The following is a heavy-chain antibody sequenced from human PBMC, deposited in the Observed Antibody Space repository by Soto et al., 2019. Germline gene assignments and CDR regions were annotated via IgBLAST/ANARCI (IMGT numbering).Heavy chain of an antibody. CDR2: INPNSGGT. D-gene: IGHD2-15*01. CDR3: ARAEEPNCSGCSCYYDAFDI. V-gene: IGHV1-2*04. J-gene: IGHJ3*02. Sequence: GASVKVSCKASGYSFTGYYMHWVRQAPGQGLEWMGWINPNSGGTNYAQKFQGWVTMTRDTSISTAYMELSRLRSDDAAVYYCARAEEPNCSGCSCYYDAFDIWGQGTMVTVSS. CDR1: GYSFTGYY.